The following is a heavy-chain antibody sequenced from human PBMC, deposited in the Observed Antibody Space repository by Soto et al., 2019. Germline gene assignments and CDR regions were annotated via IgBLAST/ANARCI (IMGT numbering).Heavy chain of an antibody. CDR3: VRAESECRFTVCSYFFDY. Sequence: QVQLVQSGAEVKKPGASVTVSCRAAGYPFTNYYIHWVRQAPGQGLEYMGVINPGGGSTNYPKKFKGRVTMARDTSTSTVYMELSSLRPEDAAVYYCVRAESECRFTVCSYFFDYWGQGTLVTVSS. V-gene: IGHV1-46*03. CDR2: INPGGGST. J-gene: IGHJ4*02. CDR1: GYPFTNYY. D-gene: IGHD3-16*02.